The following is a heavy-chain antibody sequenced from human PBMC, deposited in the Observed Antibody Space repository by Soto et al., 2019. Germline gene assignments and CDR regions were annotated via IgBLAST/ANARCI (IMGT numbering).Heavy chain of an antibody. J-gene: IGHJ6*02. CDR3: ARDSTRPATAIQSYYYYGMGV. CDR1: CGSFGGYY. V-gene: IGHV4-34*01. CDR2: INHSGST. Sequence: SETHSLTYAVYCGSFGGYYWRWIRQPPWRGLEWIGEINHSGSTNYNPSLKSRVNISVDTSKNQFSLKLSSVTAADTAVYYCARDSTRPATAIQSYYYYGMGVWGQGTTGTGSS. D-gene: IGHD2-2*02.